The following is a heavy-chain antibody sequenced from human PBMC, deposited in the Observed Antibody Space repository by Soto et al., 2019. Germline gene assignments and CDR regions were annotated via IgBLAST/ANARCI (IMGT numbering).Heavy chain of an antibody. D-gene: IGHD6-6*01. CDR2: SYQAGTNQ. V-gene: IGHV3-30-3*01. CDR1: GFIFSDYA. Sequence: GGSLRLACVDSGFIFSDYAMHCARQAPGKGLGWVALSYQAGTNQSHADSAKGRFTSARDNSKKTLYMQMNRLRPEDTGLYYCARENSRISPRLFQHWGNGTLVTVSS. J-gene: IGHJ1*01. CDR3: ARENSRISPRLFQH.